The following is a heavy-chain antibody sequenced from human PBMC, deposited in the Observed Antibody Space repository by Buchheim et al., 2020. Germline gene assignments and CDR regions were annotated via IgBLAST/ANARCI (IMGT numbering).Heavy chain of an antibody. V-gene: IGHV4-61*02. CDR1: GGSVAGGSYS. CDR3: ARGMDLTAYNWFDP. Sequence: QVQLQESGPGQVKPSQTLSLTCTVSGGSVAGGSYSWSWIRQPAGKGLEWIGRIYTTGGTNYNPYLKSRITMSVAASQNPKYLNLTSVTAADTAVYYCARGMDLTAYNWFDPWGQGTL. J-gene: IGHJ5*02. D-gene: IGHD2-8*01. CDR2: IYTTGGT.